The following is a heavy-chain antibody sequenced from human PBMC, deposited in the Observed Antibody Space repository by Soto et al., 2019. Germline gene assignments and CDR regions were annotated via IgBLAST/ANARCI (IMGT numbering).Heavy chain of an antibody. CDR2: IYYSGST. V-gene: IGHV4-59*01. J-gene: IGHJ6*03. CDR3: ARDTPHGSGSPIPAYYYYHMDV. Sequence: PWETLSLTCTVSGGSISSYYWSWIRQPPGKGLEWIGYIYYSGSTNYNPSLKSRVTISVDTSKNQFSLKLSSVTAADTAVYYCARDTPHGSGSPIPAYYYYHMDVWGKGTTVTVSS. CDR1: GGSISSYY. D-gene: IGHD3-10*01.